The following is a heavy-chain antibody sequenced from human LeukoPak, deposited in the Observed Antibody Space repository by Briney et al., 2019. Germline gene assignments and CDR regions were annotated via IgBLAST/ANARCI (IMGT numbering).Heavy chain of an antibody. D-gene: IGHD2-2*01. J-gene: IGHJ4*02. CDR2: ISGSGGST. CDR1: GFTFGSYA. CDR3: ANAGASTNWERDTFAY. V-gene: IGHV3-23*01. Sequence: GGSLRLSCGASGFTFGSYAMSWVRQAPGKGLEWVSVISGSGGSTYYADSVKGRFTISRDNSKSTLYLQMNSLRDEDTALYYCANAGASTNWERDTFAYWGQGTLVTVSS.